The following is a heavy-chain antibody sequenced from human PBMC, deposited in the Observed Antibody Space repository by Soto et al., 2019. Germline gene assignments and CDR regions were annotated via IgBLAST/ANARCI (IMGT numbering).Heavy chain of an antibody. J-gene: IGHJ4*02. Sequence: QVQLVQSGGEVRKPGASVKVSCKASGYTFTSYGVSWVRQAPGQGLEWMGWIRAYTGYTNYAQEFQGRVTITTDTSTSTAYMELRSLISDDTAVYYCARASDGYRSGWYVGYFDYWGQGTLVTVSS. D-gene: IGHD6-19*01. V-gene: IGHV1-18*04. CDR2: IRAYTGYT. CDR1: GYTFTSYG. CDR3: ARASDGYRSGWYVGYFDY.